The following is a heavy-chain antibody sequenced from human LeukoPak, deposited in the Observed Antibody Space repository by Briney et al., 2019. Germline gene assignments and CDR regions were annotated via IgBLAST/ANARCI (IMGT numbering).Heavy chain of an antibody. CDR1: GYTFTAYY. Sequence: ASVKVSCKASGYTFTAYYMHWVRQAPGQGLEWMGWINPNSGGTKYAQNFQGGVTMTRDTSISTAYMELSSLRSDDSAVYYCARDRGGDAFDIWGQGTMVTVSS. V-gene: IGHV1-2*02. CDR2: INPNSGGT. J-gene: IGHJ3*02. CDR3: ARDRGGDAFDI. D-gene: IGHD3-10*01.